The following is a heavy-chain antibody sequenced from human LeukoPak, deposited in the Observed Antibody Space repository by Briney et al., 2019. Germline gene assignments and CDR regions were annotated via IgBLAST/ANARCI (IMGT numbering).Heavy chain of an antibody. J-gene: IGHJ4*02. CDR1: GYSISSGYY. CDR2: IYHSGST. Sequence: SETLSLTCTVSGYSISSGYYWGWIRQPPGKGLEWIGSIYHSGSTYYNPSLKSRVTISVDTSKNQFSLKLSSVTAADTAVYYCARVFVSVVAVVIFDYWGQGTLVTVSS. V-gene: IGHV4-38-2*02. CDR3: ARVFVSVVAVVIFDY. D-gene: IGHD3-22*01.